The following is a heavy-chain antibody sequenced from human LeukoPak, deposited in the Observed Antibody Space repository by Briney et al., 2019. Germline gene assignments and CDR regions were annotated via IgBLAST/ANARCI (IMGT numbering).Heavy chain of an antibody. V-gene: IGHV4-39*07. CDR2: IHYSGST. CDR3: ARVRCSGGSCPYYYYYYYMDV. Sequence: SETLSLTCTVSGGSISSSSYYWAWIRQPPGKGLEWIGSIHYSGSTYYHPSLQSRVNISIDTSKNQFSLKLRFVTAADTAVYYCARVRCSGGSCPYYYYYYYMDVWGKGTTVTVSS. D-gene: IGHD2-15*01. J-gene: IGHJ6*03. CDR1: GGSISSSSYY.